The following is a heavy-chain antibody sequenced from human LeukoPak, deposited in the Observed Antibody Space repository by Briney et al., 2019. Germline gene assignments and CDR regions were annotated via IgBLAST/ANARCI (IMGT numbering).Heavy chain of an antibody. CDR3: ARDYDSSGYYSNWFDP. V-gene: IGHV1-18*01. CDR1: GYTFTSYG. J-gene: IGHJ5*02. Sequence: GASVKVSCKASGYTFTSYGISWVRQAPGQGLEWMGWISAYNGNTNYAQKLQGRVTMTTDTSTSTAYMELRSLRSDDTAVYYCARDYDSSGYYSNWFDPWGQGTLVTVSS. CDR2: ISAYNGNT. D-gene: IGHD3-22*01.